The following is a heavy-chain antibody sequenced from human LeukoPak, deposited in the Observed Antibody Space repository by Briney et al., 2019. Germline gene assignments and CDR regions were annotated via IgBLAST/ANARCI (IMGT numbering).Heavy chain of an antibody. V-gene: IGHV1-18*01. CDR2: ISAYNGNT. D-gene: IGHD5-18*01. CDR1: GYTFTSYG. J-gene: IGHJ4*02. Sequence: ASVKVSCKASGYTFTSYGISWVRQAPGQGLEWMGWISAYNGNTDYAQKLQGRVTMTTDTSTSTAYMELRSLRSDDTAVYYCARERLQWIQLSLPHDWGQGTLVTVSS. CDR3: ARERLQWIQLSLPHD.